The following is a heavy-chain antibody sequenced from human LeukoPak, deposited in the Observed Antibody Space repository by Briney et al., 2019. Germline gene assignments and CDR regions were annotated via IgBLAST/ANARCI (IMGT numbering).Heavy chain of an antibody. D-gene: IGHD4-17*01. V-gene: IGHV4-59*01. Sequence: KPSETLSLTCTVSGGSISSYYWSWIRQPPGKGLEWIGYIYYSESTNYNPSLKSRVTISVDTSKNQFSLKLSSVTAADTAMYYCARDSGDGRYYYMDVWGKGTTVTVSS. CDR1: GGSISSYY. J-gene: IGHJ6*03. CDR2: IYYSEST. CDR3: ARDSGDGRYYYMDV.